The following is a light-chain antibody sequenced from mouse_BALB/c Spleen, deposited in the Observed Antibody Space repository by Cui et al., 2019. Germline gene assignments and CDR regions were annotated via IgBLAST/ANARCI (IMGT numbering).Light chain of an antibody. CDR2: DTS. CDR1: SRVSY. J-gene: IGKJ1*01. V-gene: IGKV4-55*01. CDR3: QQWSSYPRT. Sequence: QLVLTQSPAIMSASPGEKVTMTCSASSRVSYLYWYQQKPGSSPRLLIYDTSNLASGVPVRFSGSGSGTSYSLTISRMEAEDAATYYCQQWSSYPRTFGGGTKLEIK.